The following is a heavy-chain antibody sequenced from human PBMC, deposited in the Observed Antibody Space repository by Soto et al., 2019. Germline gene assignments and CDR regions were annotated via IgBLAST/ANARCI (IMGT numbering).Heavy chain of an antibody. CDR1: GYAFTSYG. D-gene: IGHD3-3*01. V-gene: IGHV1-18*04. J-gene: IGHJ6*02. Sequence: ASVKVSCKASGYAFTSYGISWVRQAPGQGLEWMGWISAYNDNTNYAQKLQDRVTMTTDTSTSTAYMELNSLRADDTAIYYCAKSDSSPIFGVVRYGMDVWGQGTTVTVSS. CDR2: ISAYNDNT. CDR3: AKSDSSPIFGVVRYGMDV.